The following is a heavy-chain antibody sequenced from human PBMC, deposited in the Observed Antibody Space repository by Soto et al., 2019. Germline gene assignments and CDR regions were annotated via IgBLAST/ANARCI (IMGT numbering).Heavy chain of an antibody. J-gene: IGHJ6*02. V-gene: IGHV4-34*01. CDR1: GGSFSGYY. Sequence: SETLSLTCAVYGGSFSGYYWSWIRQPPGKGLEWIGEINHSGSTNYNPSLKSRVTISVDTSKNQFSLKLSSVTAADTAVYYCARGFRVSATPAPFYYYYYGMDVWGQGSTGTVSS. CDR3: ARGFRVSATPAPFYYYYYGMDV. CDR2: INHSGST. D-gene: IGHD2-15*01.